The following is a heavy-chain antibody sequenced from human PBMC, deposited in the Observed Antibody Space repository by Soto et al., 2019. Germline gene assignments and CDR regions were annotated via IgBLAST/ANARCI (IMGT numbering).Heavy chain of an antibody. D-gene: IGHD3-3*01. CDR1: GGSISRCD. J-gene: IGHJ5*02. V-gene: IGHV4-59*01. Sequence: PETLSLTCTGSGGSISRCDWSGGRQPPGKGLEWIGYIYYSGSTNYNPSLKSRVTISVDTSKSQFSLKLSSVTAADTAVYYCAGFWSGYPSWFDPWGQGTLVTVSS. CDR2: IYYSGST. CDR3: AGFWSGYPSWFDP.